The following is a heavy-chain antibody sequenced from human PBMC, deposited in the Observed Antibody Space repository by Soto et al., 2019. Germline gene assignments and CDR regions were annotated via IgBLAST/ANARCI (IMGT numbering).Heavy chain of an antibody. CDR3: AKGIDMTTVTNYGMDV. Sequence: SGGSLRLSCAASGFTFSSYGMHWVRQAPGKGLEWVAVISYDGSNKYYADSVKGRFTISRDNSKNTLYLQMNSLRAEDTAVYYCAKGIDMTTVTNYGMDVWGQGTTVTVSS. D-gene: IGHD4-17*01. V-gene: IGHV3-30*18. J-gene: IGHJ6*02. CDR2: ISYDGSNK. CDR1: GFTFSSYG.